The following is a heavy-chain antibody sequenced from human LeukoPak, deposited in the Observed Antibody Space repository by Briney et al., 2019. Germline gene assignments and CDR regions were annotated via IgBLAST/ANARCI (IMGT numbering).Heavy chain of an antibody. CDR2: INHSGST. D-gene: IGHD2-2*01. J-gene: IGHJ5*02. CDR3: ARAPPRYCSSTSCHPSGWFDP. V-gene: IGHV4-34*01. CDR1: GGSFSGYY. Sequence: SEALSLTCAVYGGSFSGYYWSWIRQPPGKGLEWIGEINHSGSTNYNPSLKSRVTISVDTSKNQFSLKLSSVTAADTAVYYCARAPPRYCSSTSCHPSGWFDPWGQGTLVTVSS.